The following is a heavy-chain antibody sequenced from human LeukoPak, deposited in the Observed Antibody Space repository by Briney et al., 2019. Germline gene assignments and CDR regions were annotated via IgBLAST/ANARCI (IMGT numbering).Heavy chain of an antibody. Sequence: GGSLRLSCTGSGFKFGDYVMSWFRQAPGRGLEWVGFIRSKSYSGTTEYAASVKGRFSISRDDSKSIAYLQMNSLRAEDTAVYYCAKEGCSSTSCSFNWFDPWGQGTLVTVSS. CDR1: GFKFGDYV. J-gene: IGHJ5*02. V-gene: IGHV3-49*03. D-gene: IGHD2-2*01. CDR2: IRSKSYSGTT. CDR3: AKEGCSSTSCSFNWFDP.